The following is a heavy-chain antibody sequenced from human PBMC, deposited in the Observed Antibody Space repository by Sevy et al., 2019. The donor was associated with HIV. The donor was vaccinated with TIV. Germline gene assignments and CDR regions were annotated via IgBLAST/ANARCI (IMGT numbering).Heavy chain of an antibody. J-gene: IGHJ3*02. CDR1: GLTFSNYV. CDR2: ISGSSGTT. CDR3: ARNLSPSGAFDI. D-gene: IGHD6-25*01. Sequence: GGSLRLSCAASGLTFSNYVMSWVRQAPGKGLELLSVISGSSGTTYAAESVKGRFTISRDNSKNTLYLHMSSLGAEDTAVYYCARNLSPSGAFDIWGQGTRVTVSS. V-gene: IGHV3-23*01.